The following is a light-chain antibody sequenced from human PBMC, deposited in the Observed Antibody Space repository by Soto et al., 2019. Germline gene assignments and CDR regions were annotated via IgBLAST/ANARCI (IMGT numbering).Light chain of an antibody. CDR2: STS. V-gene: IGLV1-44*01. CDR3: AAWDDRLDVYV. J-gene: IGLJ1*01. Sequence: QSALTQPPSASGTPGQIVAISCSGSSSNIGSNTVTWYQQLPGTAPKHLIYSTSQRSSGVPGRFSGSKSGASASLSISGLQSEDEADYYCAAWDDRLDVYVFGTGTKVTVL. CDR1: SSNIGSNT.